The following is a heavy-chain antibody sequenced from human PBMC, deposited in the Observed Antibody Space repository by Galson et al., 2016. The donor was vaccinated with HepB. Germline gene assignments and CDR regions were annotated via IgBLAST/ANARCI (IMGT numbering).Heavy chain of an antibody. Sequence: SLRLSCAASGFPFNTYAMTWVRQAPGKGLEWVSGVSGHAGNTYYADSVKGRFTISRDNVKKSLYLQMNSLRPGDTAVYYCARVREQQLLDAFDIWGQGTMVTVSS. CDR1: GFPFNTYA. D-gene: IGHD6-13*01. CDR3: ARVREQQLLDAFDI. V-gene: IGHV3-23*01. J-gene: IGHJ3*02. CDR2: VSGHAGNT.